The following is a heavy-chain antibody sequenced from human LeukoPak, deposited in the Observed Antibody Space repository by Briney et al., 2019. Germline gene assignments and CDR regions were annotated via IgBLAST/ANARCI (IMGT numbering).Heavy chain of an antibody. CDR1: GGTFSSYA. V-gene: IGHV1-69*04. Sequence: ASVKVSCKASGGTFSSYAISWVRQAPGQGLEWMGRIIPILDIANYAQKFQGRVTITADKSTSTAYMELSGLRSEDTAVYYCARGGVGATVTFDYWGQGTLVTVSS. D-gene: IGHD4-17*01. CDR3: ARGGVGATVTFDY. J-gene: IGHJ4*02. CDR2: IIPILDIA.